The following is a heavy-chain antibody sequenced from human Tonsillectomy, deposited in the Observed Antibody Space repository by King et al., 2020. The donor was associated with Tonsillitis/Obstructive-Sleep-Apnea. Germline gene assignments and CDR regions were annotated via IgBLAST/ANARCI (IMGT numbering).Heavy chain of an antibody. CDR2: IYPGDSDT. Sequence: QLVQSGAEVKKPGESLKISCKVSGYSFTSHWIGWVRQMPGKGLEWVGIIYPGDSDTRYSPSFQGQVTIPADKSIRTAYLQWSSLKASDTAMYYCAKTPAEGGYSYGAFDYWGQGTLVTVSS. CDR3: AKTPAEGGYSYGAFDY. V-gene: IGHV5-51*01. CDR1: GYSFTSHW. J-gene: IGHJ4*02. D-gene: IGHD5-18*01.